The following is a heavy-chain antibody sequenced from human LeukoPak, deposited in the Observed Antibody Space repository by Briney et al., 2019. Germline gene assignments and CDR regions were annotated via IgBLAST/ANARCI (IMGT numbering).Heavy chain of an antibody. CDR2: IYHSGST. J-gene: IGHJ4*02. CDR1: GYSISSGYY. Sequence: PSETLSLTCTVSGYSISSGYYWGWIRQPPGKGLEWIGSIYHSGSTYYNPSLKSRVTISVDTSKNQFSLKLSSVTAADTAVYYCARHPQTYYYGSGIGGFDYWGQGTLVTVSS. D-gene: IGHD3-10*01. CDR3: ARHPQTYYYGSGIGGFDY. V-gene: IGHV4-38-2*02.